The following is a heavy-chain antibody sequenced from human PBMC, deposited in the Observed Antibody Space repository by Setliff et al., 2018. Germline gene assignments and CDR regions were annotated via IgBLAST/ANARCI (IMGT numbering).Heavy chain of an antibody. CDR2: INPISGGA. Sequence: ASVKVSCKATGYTLSRHYMHWVRQTPGQGLEWMGWINPISGGANYPQKFLGRVTMTTDTSTSTAYMELRSLRSDDTAVYYCARINFYVSSGYYYAPDYWGQGTLVTVSS. CDR1: GYTLSRHY. V-gene: IGHV1-2*02. J-gene: IGHJ4*02. CDR3: ARINFYVSSGYYYAPDY. D-gene: IGHD3-22*01.